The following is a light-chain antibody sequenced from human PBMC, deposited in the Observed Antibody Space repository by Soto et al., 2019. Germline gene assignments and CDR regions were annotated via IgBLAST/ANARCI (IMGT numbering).Light chain of an antibody. CDR3: QQYGRSPTWT. Sequence: EIVLTQSPGTLSLSPGERATLSCRASQTISGTYLAWYQQKPGQAPRLLIYSSSSRAAGVSDRFSGSGSGTDFSLTISRLEPEDFAMYYCQQYGRSPTWTFGRGTKVDIK. J-gene: IGKJ1*01. CDR2: SSS. CDR1: QTISGTY. V-gene: IGKV3-20*01.